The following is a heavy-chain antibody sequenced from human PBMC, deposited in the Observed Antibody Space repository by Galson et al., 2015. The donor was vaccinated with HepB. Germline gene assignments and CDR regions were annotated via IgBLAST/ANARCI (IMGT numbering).Heavy chain of an antibody. J-gene: IGHJ6*02. CDR1: GGSFSGYY. D-gene: IGHD7-27*01. Sequence: ETLSLTCAVYGGSFSGYYWSWIRHSPGKGLEWIGQVNHSGRTTYNPSLKRRVTISVDTPKNQFSLKLNSVTVADTAVYYCARDKDPSRNWVDGLIYYGLAVWGQGTTVTVSS. CDR3: ARDKDPSRNWVDGLIYYGLAV. V-gene: IGHV4-34*01. CDR2: VNHSGRT.